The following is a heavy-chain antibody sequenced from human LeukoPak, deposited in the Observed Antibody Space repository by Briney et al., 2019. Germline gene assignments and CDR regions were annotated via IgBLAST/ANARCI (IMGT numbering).Heavy chain of an antibody. J-gene: IGHJ3*02. CDR3: ASESGLGTDAFDI. CDR1: GFTVSSNY. D-gene: IGHD7-27*01. CDR2: IYSGGST. Sequence: GGSLRLSCAASGFTVSSNYMSWVRQAPGKGLEWVSVIYSGGSTYYADSVKGRFTISRDNSKNTLYLQMNSLRAEDTAVYYCASESGLGTDAFDIWGQGTMVTVSS. V-gene: IGHV3-53*01.